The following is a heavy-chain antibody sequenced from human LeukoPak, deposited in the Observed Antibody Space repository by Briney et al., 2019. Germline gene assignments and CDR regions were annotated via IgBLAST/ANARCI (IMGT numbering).Heavy chain of an antibody. J-gene: IGHJ4*02. CDR2: INPNSGGT. CDR3: ARGFDY. V-gene: IGHV1-2*02. CDR1: GYSFNTYY. Sequence: GASVKVSCKASGYSFNTYYMNWVRQAPGQGLEWMGWINPNSGGTNYAQKFQGRVTMTRDTSISTAYMELSSLRSEDTAVYYCARGFDYWGQGTLVTVSS.